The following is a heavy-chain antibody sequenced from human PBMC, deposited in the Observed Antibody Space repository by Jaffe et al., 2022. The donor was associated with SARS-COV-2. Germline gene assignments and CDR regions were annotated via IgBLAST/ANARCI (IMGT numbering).Heavy chain of an antibody. CDR2: ISWNSGSI. Sequence: EVQLVESGGGLVQPGRSLRLSCAASGFTFDDYAMHWVRQAPGKGLEWVSGISWNSGSIGYADSVKGRFTISRDNAKNSLYLQMNSLRAEDTALYYCAKAQQPGIAAAGMHYWGQGTLVTVSS. V-gene: IGHV3-9*01. J-gene: IGHJ4*02. CDR1: GFTFDDYA. CDR3: AKAQQPGIAAAGMHY. D-gene: IGHD6-13*01.